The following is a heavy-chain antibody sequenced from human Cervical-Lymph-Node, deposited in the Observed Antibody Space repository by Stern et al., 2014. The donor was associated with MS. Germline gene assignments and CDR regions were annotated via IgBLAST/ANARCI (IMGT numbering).Heavy chain of an antibody. J-gene: IGHJ6*02. D-gene: IGHD1-26*01. CDR2: ISYDARNK. Sequence: DQLVESGGGVVQPGRSLRLSCAASGFTFSSYGMHWVRQAPGKGLEWVAVISYDARNKYYADSVKCRFTISRDKSKNTLYLQMNSLRAEDTAVYYCAKDLGGTYYHYYYGMYVWGQGTTVTVSS. V-gene: IGHV3-30*18. CDR3: AKDLGGTYYHYYYGMYV. CDR1: GFTFSSYG.